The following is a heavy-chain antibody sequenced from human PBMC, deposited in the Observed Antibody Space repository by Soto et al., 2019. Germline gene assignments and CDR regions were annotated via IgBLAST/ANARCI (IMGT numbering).Heavy chain of an antibody. V-gene: IGHV3-30*18. J-gene: IGHJ4*02. Sequence: QEQLVESGGGVVQPGGSLRLSCVAAGFTFRRDGMPWIRQAPGKGLEWVARISNDCSVQYYADSVEGRFSISRDNTKNTVFLQVTSLKPDDSSVYFCAKLVTQDDTPILIDVWGQGTLGTVS. CDR2: ISNDCSVQ. CDR3: AKLVTQDDTPILIDV. D-gene: IGHD3-22*01. CDR1: GFTFRRDG.